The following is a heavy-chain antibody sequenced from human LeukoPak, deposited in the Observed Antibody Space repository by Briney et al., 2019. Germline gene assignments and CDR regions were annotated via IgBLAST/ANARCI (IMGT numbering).Heavy chain of an antibody. V-gene: IGHV3-23*01. CDR2: SSSIGGRT. Sequence: GGSLRLSCAGSGFTFNDYDMNWVRQAPGKGLEWVSGSSSIGGRTYYADSVKGRFTVTRDNSRNTLHLQMNSLRVEDTGVYYCAKDDAWGRFYHWGQGTLVTVSS. CDR3: AKDDAWGRFYH. J-gene: IGHJ1*01. D-gene: IGHD3-16*01. CDR1: GFTFNDYD.